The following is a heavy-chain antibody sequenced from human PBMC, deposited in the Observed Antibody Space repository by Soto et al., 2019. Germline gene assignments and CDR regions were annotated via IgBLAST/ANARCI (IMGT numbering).Heavy chain of an antibody. CDR1: GGSISSSSYY. V-gene: IGHV4-39*07. CDR2: IYYSGST. D-gene: IGHD6-6*01. CDR3: ARFGSSSSGVDY. Sequence: SETLSLTCTVSGGSISSSSYYWGWIRQPPGKGLEWIGSIYYSGSTNYNPSLKSRVTISVDTSKNQFSLKLSSVTAADTAVYYCARFGSSSSGVDYWGQGTLVTVSS. J-gene: IGHJ4*02.